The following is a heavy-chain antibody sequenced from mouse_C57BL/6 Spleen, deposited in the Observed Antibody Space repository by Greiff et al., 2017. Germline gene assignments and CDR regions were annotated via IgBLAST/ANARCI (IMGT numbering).Heavy chain of an antibody. CDR3: ARRGIRQMDY. CDR2: IDPSDSYT. Sequence: VQLQQPGAELVMPGASVKLSCKASGYTFTSYWMHWVKQRPGQGLEWIGEIDPSDSYTNYNQKFKGKSTLTVDKSTSTAYMQLSSLTSEDSAVYYCARRGIRQMDYWGQGTSVTVSS. CDR1: GYTFTSYW. D-gene: IGHD2-12*01. V-gene: IGHV1-69*01. J-gene: IGHJ4*01.